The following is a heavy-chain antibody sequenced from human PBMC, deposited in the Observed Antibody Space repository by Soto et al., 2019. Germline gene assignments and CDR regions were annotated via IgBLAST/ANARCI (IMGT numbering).Heavy chain of an antibody. CDR3: ARERYCSSTSCYSQPYYYMDV. CDR2: IYYSGST. CDR1: GGSISSYY. V-gene: IGHV4-59*01. D-gene: IGHD2-2*01. J-gene: IGHJ6*03. Sequence: SETLSLTCTVSGGSISSYYWSWIRQPPGKGLEWIGYIYYSGSTNYNPSLKSRVTISVDTSKNQFSLKLSSVTAADTAVYYCARERYCSSTSCYSQPYYYMDVWGKGTTVTVS.